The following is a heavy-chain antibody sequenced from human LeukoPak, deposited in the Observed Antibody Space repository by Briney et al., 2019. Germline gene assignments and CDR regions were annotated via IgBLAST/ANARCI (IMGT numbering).Heavy chain of an antibody. V-gene: IGHV3-21*01. J-gene: IGHJ6*02. Sequence: GGSLRLSCAASGFTFSSYSMNWVRQAPGKGLEWVSSISSSSSYIYYADSVKGRFTISRDNAKNSLYLQMNSLRAEDTAVYYCARAPIAARVYYGMDVWGQGTTVTVSS. CDR2: ISSSSSYI. D-gene: IGHD6-6*01. CDR3: ARAPIAARVYYGMDV. CDR1: GFTFSSYS.